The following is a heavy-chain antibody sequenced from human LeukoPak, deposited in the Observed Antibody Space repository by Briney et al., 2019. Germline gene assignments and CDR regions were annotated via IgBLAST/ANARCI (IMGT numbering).Heavy chain of an antibody. CDR3: ARESEQLWLGHFDY. D-gene: IGHD5-18*01. J-gene: IGHJ4*02. Sequence: SETLSLTCTVSGGSISTYYWGWIRQPPGKGLEWVGYMYYSGSSNYYPSLKSRVTISVSTSKNQFSLKLNSVTAADTAIYHCARESEQLWLGHFDYWGQGTLVTVSS. V-gene: IGHV4-59*01. CDR1: GGSISTYY. CDR2: MYYSGSS.